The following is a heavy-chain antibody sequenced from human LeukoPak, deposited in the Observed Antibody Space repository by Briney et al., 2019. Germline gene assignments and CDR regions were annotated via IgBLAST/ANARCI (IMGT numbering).Heavy chain of an antibody. J-gene: IGHJ4*02. Sequence: GGSLRLSCAASGFTFSSYSMNWVRQAPGKGLEWVSYISSSSSTMYYADSVKGRFTISRDNAKNSLYLQMNSLRAEDTAVYYCARGRAMIVKFDYWGQGTLVTVSS. V-gene: IGHV3-48*01. CDR3: ARGRAMIVKFDY. CDR1: GFTFSSYS. CDR2: ISSSSSTM. D-gene: IGHD3-22*01.